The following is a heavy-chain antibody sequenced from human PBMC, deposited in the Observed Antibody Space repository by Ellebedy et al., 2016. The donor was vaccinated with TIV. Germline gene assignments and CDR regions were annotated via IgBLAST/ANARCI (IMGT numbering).Heavy chain of an antibody. CDR1: GFTFSDYY. V-gene: IGHV3-11*01. CDR2: ISSSGSTI. J-gene: IGHJ4*02. D-gene: IGHD2-8*01. CDR3: ARIYAPNILMVPEPYFDY. Sequence: GGSLRLXCAASGFTFSDYYMSWIRQAPGKGLEWVSYISSSGSTIYYADSVKGRFTISRDNAKNSLYLQMNSLRAEDTAVYYCARIYAPNILMVPEPYFDYWGQGTLVTVSS.